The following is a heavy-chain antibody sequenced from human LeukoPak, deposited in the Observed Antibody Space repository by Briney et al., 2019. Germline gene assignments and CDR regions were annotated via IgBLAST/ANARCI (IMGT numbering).Heavy chain of an antibody. V-gene: IGHV3-48*03. CDR1: GFTFSSYE. CDR2: ISSSGSTI. J-gene: IGHJ4*02. CDR3: ARGCPTVSDSYYFDY. D-gene: IGHD4-17*01. Sequence: GGSLRPSCAASGFTFSSYEMNWVRQAPGKGLEWVSYISSSGSTIYYADSVKGRFTISRDNAKNSLYLQMNSLRAEDTAVYYCARGCPTVSDSYYFDYWGQGTLVTVSS.